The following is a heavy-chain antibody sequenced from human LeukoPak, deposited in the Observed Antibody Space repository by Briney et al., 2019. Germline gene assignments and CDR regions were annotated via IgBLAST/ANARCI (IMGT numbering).Heavy chain of an antibody. CDR1: GGSFSGYY. J-gene: IGHJ4*02. V-gene: IGHV4-34*01. Sequence: PSETLSLTCAVYGGSFSGYYWSWIRQPPGKGLEWIGEINHSGSTNYNPSLKSRVTISVDTSKNQFSLKLSSATAADTAVYYCARDFYDYVWGSYRSTRVFDYWGQGTLVTVSS. CDR2: INHSGST. CDR3: ARDFYDYVWGSYRSTRVFDY. D-gene: IGHD3-16*02.